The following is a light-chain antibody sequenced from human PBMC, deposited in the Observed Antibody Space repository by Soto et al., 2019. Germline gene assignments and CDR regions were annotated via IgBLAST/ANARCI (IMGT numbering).Light chain of an antibody. CDR2: KAS. CDR1: QSISTW. Sequence: DLPMTQSPSTLSASVGDRVTITCRASQSISTWLAWYQQKPGKAPKLLIYKASNLEGGVPSRFSGSGSGTEFTITISSLQPDDFATYYCQQYNTYPLTFGGGTTVEIK. J-gene: IGKJ4*01. CDR3: QQYNTYPLT. V-gene: IGKV1-5*03.